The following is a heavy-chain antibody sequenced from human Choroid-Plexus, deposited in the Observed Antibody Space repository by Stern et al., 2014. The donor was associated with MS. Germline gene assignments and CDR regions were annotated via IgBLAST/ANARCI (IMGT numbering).Heavy chain of an antibody. CDR3: AKDRQYLTFFFDF. V-gene: IGHV3-30*18. J-gene: IGHJ4*02. CDR1: GFSFSSFC. CDR2: ISYDGSK. Sequence: VQLLESGGGVVQPGRPLRLSCAASGFSFSSFCMPWVRQAPGKGLEWVALISYDGSKDYADSVKGRFAISRDNSKNTLYLQMNSLRAEDTAVYYCAKDRQYLTFFFDFWGQGSLVTVSS. D-gene: IGHD2/OR15-2a*01.